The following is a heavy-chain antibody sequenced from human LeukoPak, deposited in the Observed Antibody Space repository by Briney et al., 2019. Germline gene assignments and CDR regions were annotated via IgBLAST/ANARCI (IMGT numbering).Heavy chain of an antibody. CDR3: AREPGTATGY. CDR1: GYTFTGYY. D-gene: IGHD1-1*01. CDR2: NYPNTGGT. Sequence: ASVKVSCKASGYTFTGYYLHWVRQAPGQGLEWMGWNYPNTGGTKSTQKFQGRVSMTRDTSITTAYLEINKLTSDDTAVYYCAREPGTATGYWGQGTLVTVSS. J-gene: IGHJ4*02. V-gene: IGHV1-2*02.